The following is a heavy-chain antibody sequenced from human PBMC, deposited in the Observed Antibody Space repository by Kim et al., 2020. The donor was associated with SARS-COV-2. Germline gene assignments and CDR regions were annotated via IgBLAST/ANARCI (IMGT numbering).Heavy chain of an antibody. Sequence: SETLSLTCAVSGGSISSSNWWSWVRQPPGKGLEWIGEIYHSGSTNYNPSLKSRVTISVDKSKNQFSLKLSSVTAADTAVYYCARAGRDIVATYDYWGQGTLVTVSS. CDR2: IYHSGST. D-gene: IGHD5-12*01. CDR1: GGSISSSNW. CDR3: ARAGRDIVATYDY. V-gene: IGHV4-4*02. J-gene: IGHJ4*02.